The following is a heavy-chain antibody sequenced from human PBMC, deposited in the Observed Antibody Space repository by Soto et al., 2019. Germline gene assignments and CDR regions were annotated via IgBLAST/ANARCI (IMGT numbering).Heavy chain of an antibody. CDR1: GGSISSGGYY. CDR2: IYYSGST. D-gene: IGHD4-17*01. Sequence: QVQLQESGPGLVKPSQTLSLTCTVSGGSISSGGYYWSWIRQHPGKGLEWIGYIYYSGSTYYNPSIKRRVTISVDTSKNQFSLKLSSVTAADTAVYYCARARQDTVTPHESRFDYWGQGTLVTVSS. J-gene: IGHJ4*02. V-gene: IGHV4-31*03. CDR3: ARARQDTVTPHESRFDY.